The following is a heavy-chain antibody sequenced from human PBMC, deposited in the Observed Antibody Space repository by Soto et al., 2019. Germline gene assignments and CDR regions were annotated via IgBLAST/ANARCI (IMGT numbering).Heavy chain of an antibody. CDR1: GFTFSSYA. V-gene: IGHV3-23*01. Sequence: PGGSLRLSCAASGFTFSSYAMSWARQAPGKGLEWVSAISGSGGSTYHADSVKGRFTISRDNSKNTLYLQMNSLRAEDTAVYYCAKRGYYDFWSSYGMDVWGQGTTVTVSS. CDR3: AKRGYYDFWSSYGMDV. J-gene: IGHJ6*02. D-gene: IGHD3-3*01. CDR2: ISGSGGST.